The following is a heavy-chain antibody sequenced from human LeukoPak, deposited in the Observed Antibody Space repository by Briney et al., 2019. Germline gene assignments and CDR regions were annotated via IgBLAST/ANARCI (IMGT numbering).Heavy chain of an antibody. CDR3: ASRNYYDSSGYYDAFDI. V-gene: IGHV3-23*01. D-gene: IGHD3-22*01. CDR2: ISGSGGST. CDR1: GFTFSSYA. J-gene: IGHJ3*02. Sequence: GGSLRLSCAASGFTFSSYAMSWVRQAPGKGLEWVSAISGSGGSTYYADSVKGRFTISRDNSKNTLYLQMHSLRAEDTAVYYCASRNYYDSSGYYDAFDIWGQGTMVTVSS.